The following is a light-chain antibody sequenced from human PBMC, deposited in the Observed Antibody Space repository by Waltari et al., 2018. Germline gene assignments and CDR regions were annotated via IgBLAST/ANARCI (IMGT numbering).Light chain of an antibody. Sequence: DIVMTQTPLSLSVTPGQPASISCKSSQSLLHSDGKTYLYWYQQKPGQAPRLLIYDASNRATGIPARFSGSGSGTDFTLTISSLEPEDFAVYYCQQRSNWPTFGGGTKVEIK. V-gene: IGKV2D-29*01. J-gene: IGKJ4*01. CDR2: DAS. CDR1: QSLLHSDGKTY. CDR3: QQRSNWPT.